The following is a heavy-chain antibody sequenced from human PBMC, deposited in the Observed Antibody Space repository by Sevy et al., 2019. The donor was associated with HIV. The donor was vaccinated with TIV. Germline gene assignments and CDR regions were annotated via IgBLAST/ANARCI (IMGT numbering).Heavy chain of an antibody. D-gene: IGHD4-17*01. V-gene: IGHV3-30-3*01. J-gene: IGHJ5*02. Sequence: GGSLRLSCAASGFTFSSYAMHWVRQAPGKGLEWVAIISYDGSNKYYADSVKGRSTISRDNSKNTLYLQMSSLRAEDTAMYYCARDQHDYAGNLRTGWFDPWGQRILVTVSS. CDR3: ARDQHDYAGNLRTGWFDP. CDR2: ISYDGSNK. CDR1: GFTFSSYA.